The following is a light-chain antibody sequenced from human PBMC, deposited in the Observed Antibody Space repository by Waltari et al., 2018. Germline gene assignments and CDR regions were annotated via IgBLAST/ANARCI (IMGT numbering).Light chain of an antibody. CDR2: TAS. V-gene: IGKV1-39*01. CDR1: QNIKNY. CDR3: QQTYTAPLS. Sequence: DIQVTPSPSSLSASVGARVTITCRASQNIKNYLSWYQHKEGKAPKLLIYTASTLHSGVPLRFSGSGSGTDFTLVISSLQPEDFATYYCQQTYTAPLSFGAGTKVEMK. J-gene: IGKJ4*01.